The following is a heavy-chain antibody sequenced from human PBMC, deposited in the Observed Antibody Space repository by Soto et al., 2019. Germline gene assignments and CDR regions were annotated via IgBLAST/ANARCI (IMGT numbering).Heavy chain of an antibody. CDR3: ARVAVTGDFY. CDR1: GFTFSHYW. J-gene: IGHJ4*02. V-gene: IGHV3-74*01. D-gene: IGHD6-19*01. Sequence: GVSLRLSCAASGFTFSHYWMHWVRQAPGKGLVWVSRISSDGGITSYADSVKGRFTISRDNANNTLYLQMNSLRAVDTAVYYCARVAVTGDFYWGQGTLVTVSS. CDR2: ISSDGGIT.